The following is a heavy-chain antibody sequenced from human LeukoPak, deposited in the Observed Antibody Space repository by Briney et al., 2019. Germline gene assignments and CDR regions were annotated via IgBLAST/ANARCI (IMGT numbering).Heavy chain of an antibody. CDR2: IYRSGST. Sequence: SETLSLTCAVSGGSISSDDCSWSWIRQPPGKGLEWIGYIYRSGSTYYNPSLKSRVTISVDTSNNQFSLRLSSVTAADTAVYYCARDRGGSGTLSHNWFDRWGQGTLVTASS. CDR3: ARDRGGSGTLSHNWFDR. CDR1: GGSISSDDCS. D-gene: IGHD3-10*01. V-gene: IGHV4-30-2*01. J-gene: IGHJ5*02.